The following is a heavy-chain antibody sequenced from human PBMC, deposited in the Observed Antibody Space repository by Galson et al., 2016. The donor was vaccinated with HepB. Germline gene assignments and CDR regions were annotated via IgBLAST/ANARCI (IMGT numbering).Heavy chain of an antibody. J-gene: IGHJ5*02. D-gene: IGHD4-17*01. CDR3: ARGPLTVNTYCCWFDP. CDR2: ISTTSYYI. CDR1: GFTFSSYT. V-gene: IGHV3-21*01. Sequence: SLRLSCAASGFTFSSYTMNWVRQAPGKGLEWVAAISTTSYYIYYKDSVKGRFTISRDNTENSLYLQMNSLRAEDTAVYYCARGPLTVNTYCCWFDPWGQGTLVTVSS.